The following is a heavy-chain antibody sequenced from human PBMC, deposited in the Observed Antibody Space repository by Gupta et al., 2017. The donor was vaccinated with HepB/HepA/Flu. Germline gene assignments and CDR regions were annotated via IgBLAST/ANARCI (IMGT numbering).Heavy chain of an antibody. Sequence: QITLKESGPTLVKPTQTLTLTCTFSGVSLSTNGVAVGWIRQPPGKALEWLALIYWDDDKRYSPSLRSRLTITKDTPKNQVVLTMTNMDPVETATYFCVHAAWSGDVGGPENWFDPWGQGTLVTVSS. V-gene: IGHV2-5*02. CDR2: IYWDDDK. J-gene: IGHJ5*02. D-gene: IGHD3-3*01. CDR1: GVSLSTNGVA. CDR3: VHAAWSGDVGGPENWFDP.